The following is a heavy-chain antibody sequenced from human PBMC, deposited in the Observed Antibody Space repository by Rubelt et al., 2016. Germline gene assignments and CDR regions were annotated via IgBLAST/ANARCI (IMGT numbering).Heavy chain of an antibody. CDR1: GYTFTSYY. V-gene: IGHV1-46*01. J-gene: IGHJ5*02. Sequence: QVQLVQSGAEVKKPGASVKVSRKASGYTFTSYYMHWVRRAPGQGLEWLGIINPSCGSTSYAQKVQGRVTMTRERPTSTVYMELGSLRSEDTAEYYCARSLRYDFEDNWCDPWGQGTLVTVSS. CDR2: INPSCGST. CDR3: ARSLRYDFEDNWCDP. D-gene: IGHD3-3*01.